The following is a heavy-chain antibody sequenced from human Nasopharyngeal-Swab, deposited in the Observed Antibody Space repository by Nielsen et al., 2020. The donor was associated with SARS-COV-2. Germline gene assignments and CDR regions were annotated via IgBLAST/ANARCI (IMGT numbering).Heavy chain of an antibody. D-gene: IGHD6-13*01. CDR2: FDPEDGET. CDR1: GYTLTELS. J-gene: IGHJ4*02. V-gene: IGHV1-24*01. Sequence: ASVKVSCKVSGYTLTELSMHWVRQAPGKGLEWMGGFDPEDGETIYAQKFQGRVTITADKSTSTAYMELSSLRSEDTAVYYCARAGIAAAGTLQGWGQGTLVTVSS. CDR3: ARAGIAAAGTLQG.